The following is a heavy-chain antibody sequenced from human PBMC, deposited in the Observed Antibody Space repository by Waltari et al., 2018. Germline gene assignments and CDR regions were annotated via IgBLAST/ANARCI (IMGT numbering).Heavy chain of an antibody. CDR3: ATAAGTVATMRYYFDY. CDR1: GFTVSSNY. D-gene: IGHD5-12*01. J-gene: IGHJ4*02. V-gene: IGHV3-53*01. CDR2: IYSGGTT. Sequence: EVQLVESGGGLIQPGGSRRLSCAASGFTVSSNYMSWVRQAPGKGLEWVSVIYSGGTTYYADSVRGRFTISRDNSKNTLFLQMNSLRAEDTAVYYCATAAGTVATMRYYFDYWGQGTLVTVSS.